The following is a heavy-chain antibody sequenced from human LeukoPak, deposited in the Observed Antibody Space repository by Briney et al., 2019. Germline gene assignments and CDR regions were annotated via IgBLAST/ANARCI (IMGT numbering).Heavy chain of an antibody. Sequence: GGSLILSCAASGFTFSNAWMSWVRQAPGKGLEWVGRIKSKTDGGTTDYAAPVKGRFTISRDDSKNTLYLQMNSLKTEDTAVYYCTTAFPSYYYDSSGYPVYGLDYWGQGTLVTVSS. CDR2: IKSKTDGGTT. CDR1: GFTFSNAW. V-gene: IGHV3-15*01. CDR3: TTAFPSYYYDSSGYPVYGLDY. J-gene: IGHJ4*02. D-gene: IGHD3-22*01.